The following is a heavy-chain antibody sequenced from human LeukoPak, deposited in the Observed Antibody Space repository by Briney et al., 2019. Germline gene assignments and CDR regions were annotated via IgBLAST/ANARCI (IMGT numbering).Heavy chain of an antibody. CDR2: IKSKTDGGTT. J-gene: IGHJ4*02. V-gene: IGHV3-15*01. D-gene: IGHD6-25*01. Sequence: GGSLRLSCAASGFTFSDAWMTWVRQAPGKGLEWVGRIKSKTDGGTTGYAAPVKGRFTISRDDSENTLYLQMSSLKTEDTAVYYCTTDISAALYWGQGTLVTVSS. CDR3: TTDISAALY. CDR1: GFTFSDAW.